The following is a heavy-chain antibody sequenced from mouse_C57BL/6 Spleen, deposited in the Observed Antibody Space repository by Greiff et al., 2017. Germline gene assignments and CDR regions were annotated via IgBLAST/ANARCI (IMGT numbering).Heavy chain of an antibody. J-gene: IGHJ2*01. Sequence: QVQLQQPGAELVRPGSSVKLSCKASGYTFTSYWMDWVKQRPGQGLEWIGNIYPSDSETHDNQKFKDKATLTVDKSSSTAYMQLSSLTSEDSAVYYWARVYYGSNDYWGQGTTLTVSS. V-gene: IGHV1-61*01. CDR2: IYPSDSET. D-gene: IGHD1-1*01. CDR3: ARVYYGSNDY. CDR1: GYTFTSYW.